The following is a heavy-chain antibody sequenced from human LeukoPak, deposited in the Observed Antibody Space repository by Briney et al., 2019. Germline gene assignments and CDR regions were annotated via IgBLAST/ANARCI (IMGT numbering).Heavy chain of an antibody. V-gene: IGHV4-4*07. CDR1: GGSISSYY. J-gene: IGHJ4*02. CDR3: ARDGYYYDSSGYRPLDY. D-gene: IGHD3-22*01. CDR2: IYTSGST. Sequence: PSETLSLTCTVSGGSISSYYWSWIRQPPGKGLEWIGRIYTSGSTNYNPSLKSRVTMSVDTSKNQFSLKLSSVTAADTAVYYCARDGYYYDSSGYRPLDYWGQGTLVTVSS.